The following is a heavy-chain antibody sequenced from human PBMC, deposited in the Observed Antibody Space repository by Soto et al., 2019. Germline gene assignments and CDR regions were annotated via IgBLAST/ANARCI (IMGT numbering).Heavy chain of an antibody. CDR2: INHSGST. CDR3: ARERYSSSRYSDYSYYMDV. Sequence: SETLSLTCAVYGGSISGYYWSWIRQPPEKGLEWIGEINHSGSTNYNPSLKSRVTISVDTSKSQFSLRLSSVTAADTAVYYCARERYSSSRYSDYSYYMDVWGKGTTVTVSS. CDR1: GGSISGYY. J-gene: IGHJ6*03. V-gene: IGHV4-34*01. D-gene: IGHD6-13*01.